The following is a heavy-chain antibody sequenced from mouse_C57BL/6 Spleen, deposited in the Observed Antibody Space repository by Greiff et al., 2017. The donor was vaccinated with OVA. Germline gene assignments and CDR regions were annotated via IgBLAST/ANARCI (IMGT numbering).Heavy chain of an antibody. CDR2: IDPNSGGT. Sequence: QVQLKQPGAELVKPGASVKLSCKASGYTFTSYWMHWVKQRPGRGLEWIGRIDPNSGGTKYNEKFKSKATLTVDKPSSTAYMQLSSLTSEDSAVYYCARRYGNYGDAMDYWGQGTSVTVSS. J-gene: IGHJ4*01. V-gene: IGHV1-72*01. CDR1: GYTFTSYW. D-gene: IGHD2-1*01. CDR3: ARRYGNYGDAMDY.